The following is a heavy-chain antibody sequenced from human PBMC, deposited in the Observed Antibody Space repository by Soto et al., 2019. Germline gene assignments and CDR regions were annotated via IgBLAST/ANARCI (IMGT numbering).Heavy chain of an antibody. CDR2: INHSGST. D-gene: IGHD3-22*01. CDR1: GGSFSGYY. J-gene: IGHJ1*01. V-gene: IGHV4-34*01. CDR3: ARLKVVTETLFPH. Sequence: SETLSLTCAVYGGSFSGYYWSWIRQPPGKGLEWIGEINHSGSTNYNPSLKSRVTISVDTSKNQFSLKVSSVTAADTAVYYCARLKVVTETLFPHWGQGTLVTVSS.